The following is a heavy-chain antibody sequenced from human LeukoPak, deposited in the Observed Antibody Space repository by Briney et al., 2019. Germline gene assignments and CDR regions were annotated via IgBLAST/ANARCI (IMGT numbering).Heavy chain of an antibody. Sequence: SETLSLTCTVSGGSISSYYWSWIRQPPGKGLEWIGYIYYSGSTNYNPSLKSRVTISVDTSKNQFSLKLSSVTAADTAVYYCVRHLDIGLKTGYSYGFDAFDIWGQGTMVTVSS. CDR1: GGSISSYY. V-gene: IGHV4-59*08. CDR2: IYYSGST. J-gene: IGHJ3*02. D-gene: IGHD5-18*01. CDR3: VRHLDIGLKTGYSYGFDAFDI.